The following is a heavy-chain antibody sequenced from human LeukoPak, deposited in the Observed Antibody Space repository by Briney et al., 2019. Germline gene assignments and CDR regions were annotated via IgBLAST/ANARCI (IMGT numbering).Heavy chain of an antibody. Sequence: PGGSLSLFCAASGFTFSTYAMSWVRQAPGKGLECVSSIISSGANTYYADSVKGRFSVARDNSKNTLYLPMDSLRAEDAAIYYCASHDSSGYYLYPYFTSWGQGSQVTVSS. D-gene: IGHD3-22*01. CDR3: ASHDSSGYYLYPYFTS. CDR2: IISSGANT. CDR1: GFTFSTYA. V-gene: IGHV3-23*01. J-gene: IGHJ5*02.